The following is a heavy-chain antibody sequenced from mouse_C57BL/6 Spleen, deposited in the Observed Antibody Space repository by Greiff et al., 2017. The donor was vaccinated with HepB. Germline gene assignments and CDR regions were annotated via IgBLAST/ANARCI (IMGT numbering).Heavy chain of an antibody. Sequence: VQLQQSGPGLVAPSQSLSITCTVSGFSLTSYGVHWVRQPPGKGLEWLVVIWSDGSTTYNSALKSRLSISKDNSKSQVFLKMNSLQTDDTAMYYCARHGSSLYYYSMDYWGQGTSVTVSS. J-gene: IGHJ4*01. V-gene: IGHV2-6-1*01. CDR3: ARHGSSLYYYSMDY. CDR2: IWSDGST. CDR1: GFSLTSYG. D-gene: IGHD1-1*01.